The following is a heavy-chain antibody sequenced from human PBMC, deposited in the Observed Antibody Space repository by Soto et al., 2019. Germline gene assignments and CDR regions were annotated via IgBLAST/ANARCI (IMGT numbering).Heavy chain of an antibody. J-gene: IGHJ4*02. CDR2: ISYDGSKI. CDR3: ASLMVRGVMWLDY. CDR1: GFTFSNSG. V-gene: IGHV3-30*03. Sequence: GGSLRLSCAASGFTFSNSGMHWVRQAPGKGLEWVAVISYDGSKIHYGDSVKGRFTISRDNSKDTLYLQMNSLRGEDTAIYYCASLMVRGVMWLDYWGQGTLVTVSS. D-gene: IGHD3-10*01.